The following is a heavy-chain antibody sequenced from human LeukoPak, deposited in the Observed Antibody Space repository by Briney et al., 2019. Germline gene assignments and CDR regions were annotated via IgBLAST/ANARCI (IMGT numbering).Heavy chain of an antibody. Sequence: GGSLRLSCAASGFTFDDYGMHWVRQAPGKGLEWVSGISWNSGRIGYADSVKGRITISRDNAKNSLYLQMNSLRAEDTAVYYCARSYEGWNEVDYFDYWGQGTLVTVSS. D-gene: IGHD1-1*01. CDR3: ARSYEGWNEVDYFDY. CDR2: ISWNSGRI. CDR1: GFTFDDYG. J-gene: IGHJ4*02. V-gene: IGHV3-9*01.